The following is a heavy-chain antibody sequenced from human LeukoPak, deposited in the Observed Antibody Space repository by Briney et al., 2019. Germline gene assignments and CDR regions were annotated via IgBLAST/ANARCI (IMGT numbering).Heavy chain of an antibody. CDR2: INWNGGST. CDR1: GFTLDVYG. CDR3: ARDISSSRGDFDY. D-gene: IGHD6-6*01. Sequence: PGGSLRLSCAASGFTLDVYGMSWVRHAPGKGLEWVSGINWNGGSTGYADSVKGRFTISRGNAKNSLYLQMNSLRDEDTALYYCARDISSSRGDFDYWGQGTLVTVSS. V-gene: IGHV3-20*04. J-gene: IGHJ4*02.